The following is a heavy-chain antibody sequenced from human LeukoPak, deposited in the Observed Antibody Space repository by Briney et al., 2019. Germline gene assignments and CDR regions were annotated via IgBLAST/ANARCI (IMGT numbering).Heavy chain of an antibody. CDR3: ARENFDPEGFYYGMDV. CDR1: GDSVSSNSAA. D-gene: IGHD1-7*01. V-gene: IGHV6-1*01. CDR2: TYYRSKWNN. Sequence: SQTLSLTCAISGDSVSSNSAAWNWIRQPPSRGLEWLGRTYYRSKWNNDYAISVKSRITINPDTSKNQFSLQLNSVTPEDTAVYYCARENFDPEGFYYGMDVWGQGTTVTVSS. J-gene: IGHJ6*02.